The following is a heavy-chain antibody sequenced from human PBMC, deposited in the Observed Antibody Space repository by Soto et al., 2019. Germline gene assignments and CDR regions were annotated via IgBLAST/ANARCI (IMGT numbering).Heavy chain of an antibody. CDR2: MSRTGDNT. V-gene: IGHV3-23*01. Sequence: EVQLLESGGGLVQPGESLRLSCAASGFTFSIYAMTWVRRSPGKGLEWVSSMSRTGDNTYYADSVKGRFTISRDNSKNTLYLQMNSLRAEDTAIYYCAKDQSNSNPLYYFDFWGPGTLVTVSS. J-gene: IGHJ4*02. CDR1: GFTFSIYA. D-gene: IGHD3-22*01. CDR3: AKDQSNSNPLYYFDF.